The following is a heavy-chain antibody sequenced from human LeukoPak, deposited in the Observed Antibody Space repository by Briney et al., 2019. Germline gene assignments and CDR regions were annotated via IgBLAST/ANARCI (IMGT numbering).Heavy chain of an antibody. D-gene: IGHD6-13*01. CDR3: VKDRWVDH. CDR1: GFIFSPYA. Sequence: PGGSLRLSCSASGFIFSPYAMHWVRQAPGKGPEYVSSISSEGKTTYYADSVKGRFTISRDNSKNTLYLQMSSLRPEDTAVYYCVKDRWVDHWGQGTLVTVSS. V-gene: IGHV3-64D*06. J-gene: IGHJ4*02. CDR2: ISSEGKTT.